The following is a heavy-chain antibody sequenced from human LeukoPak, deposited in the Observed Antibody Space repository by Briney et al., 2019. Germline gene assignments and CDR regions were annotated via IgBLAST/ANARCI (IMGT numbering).Heavy chain of an antibody. CDR2: TYYRSKWYN. J-gene: IGHJ4*02. Sequence: SQTLSLTSAFSEDYASNNAVASDCIRQTPTRRIDWLGRTYYRSKWYNDYAISLKSRITINSDTSKNQFSLQLNSVIPEDTAVYYCARSQHWGYEYWGQGTLVTVSS. D-gene: IGHD7-27*01. CDR1: EDYASNNAVA. CDR3: ARSQHWGYEY. V-gene: IGHV6-1*01.